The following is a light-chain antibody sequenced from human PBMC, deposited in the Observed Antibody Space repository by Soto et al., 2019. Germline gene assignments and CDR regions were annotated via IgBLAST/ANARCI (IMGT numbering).Light chain of an antibody. Sequence: EIVLTQSPGTLSLSPGERATLSCRASQSVGSTFLAWYQQKPGQAPRLLIYGVSTMATGIPDRFSGSWSGTDFTLSISRLEPEDFAVYYCGQFVSSPPRTFGQGTKVEIK. V-gene: IGKV3-20*01. CDR1: QSVGSTF. CDR3: GQFVSSPPRT. J-gene: IGKJ1*01. CDR2: GVS.